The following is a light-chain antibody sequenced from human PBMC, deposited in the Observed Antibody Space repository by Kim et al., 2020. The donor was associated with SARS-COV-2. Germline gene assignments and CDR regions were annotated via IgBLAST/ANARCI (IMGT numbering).Light chain of an antibody. CDR1: KSILYRSKNKNH. J-gene: IGKJ4*01. CDR2: WAS. Sequence: ATFKCKASKSILYRSKNKNHLAWYQQKPGQPPKLLVYWASTRESGVPDRFSGSGSGTDFTLTISSLQAEDVAVYYCQQYYTTPPTFGGGTKVDIK. V-gene: IGKV4-1*01. CDR3: QQYYTTPPT.